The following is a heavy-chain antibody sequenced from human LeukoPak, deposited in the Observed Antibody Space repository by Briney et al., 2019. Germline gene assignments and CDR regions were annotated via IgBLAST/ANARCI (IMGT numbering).Heavy chain of an antibody. CDR1: GGSISRYY. V-gene: IGHV4-4*07. Sequence: KPSETLSLTCTVSGGSISRYYWRWIRQPAGGGLEWIGRIYSTGSTNYNPSLRSRMSMSVDTSKNHSSLRLRSVTAADTALYYCARQVAGSDSFDIWGQGTKVTVST. D-gene: IGHD6-19*01. J-gene: IGHJ3*02. CDR2: IYSTGST. CDR3: ARQVAGSDSFDI.